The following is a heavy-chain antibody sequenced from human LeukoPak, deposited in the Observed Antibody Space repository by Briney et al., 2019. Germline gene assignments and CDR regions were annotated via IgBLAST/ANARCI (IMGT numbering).Heavy chain of an antibody. V-gene: IGHV3-30*18. Sequence: GGSLRLSCAASGFTSSSYGMHWVRQAPGKGLEWVAVISYDGSNKYYADSVKGRFTISRDNSKNTLYLQMNSLRAEDTAVYYCAKRLSGSYSLGCVDYWGQGTLVTVSS. CDR2: ISYDGSNK. D-gene: IGHD1-26*01. J-gene: IGHJ4*02. CDR3: AKRLSGSYSLGCVDY. CDR1: GFTSSSYG.